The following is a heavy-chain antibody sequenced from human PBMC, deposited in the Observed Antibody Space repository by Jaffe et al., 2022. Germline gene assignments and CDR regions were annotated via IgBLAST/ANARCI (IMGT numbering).Heavy chain of an antibody. V-gene: IGHV4-4*02. CDR2: INHYGNT. J-gene: IGHJ1*01. CDR1: GGSISRDSW. D-gene: IGHD2-15*01. CDR3: VRHCSGAGCKPSEYFQR. Sequence: QVHLQESGPGLLKPSGTLSLSCAVSGGSISRDSWWGWVRQPPGKGLEWIGEINHYGNTNYNPSLKSRIFLSVDKPKNQFFLNMTSVTAADTAMYFCVRHCSGAGCKPSEYFQRWGQGTLVTVFS.